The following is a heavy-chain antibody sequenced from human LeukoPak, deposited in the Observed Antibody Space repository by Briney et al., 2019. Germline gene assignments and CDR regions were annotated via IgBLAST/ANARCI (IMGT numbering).Heavy chain of an antibody. Sequence: SWGSLRLPCAASGFTFSSYGMHWVRQAPGKGLEWVTFIRYDGSNKYYTDSVKARFTISRDNSKNTLYLQMNSLRAEDTTVYYCAKAAHYDFWSGYDYWGQGTVVTVSS. CDR3: AKAAHYDFWSGYDY. V-gene: IGHV3-30*02. CDR2: IRYDGSNK. CDR1: GFTFSSYG. D-gene: IGHD3-3*01. J-gene: IGHJ4*02.